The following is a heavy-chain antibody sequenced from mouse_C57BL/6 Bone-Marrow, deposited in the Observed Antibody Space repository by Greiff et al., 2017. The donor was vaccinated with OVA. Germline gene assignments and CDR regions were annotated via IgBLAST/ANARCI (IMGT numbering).Heavy chain of an antibody. CDR2: ISSGSSTI. J-gene: IGHJ3*01. D-gene: IGHD3-2*02. CDR1: GFTFSDYG. V-gene: IGHV5-17*01. CDR3: ARRADSSGFAY. Sequence: EVQGVESGGGLVKPGGSLKLSCAASGFTFSDYGMHWVRQAPGKGLEWVAYISSGSSTIYYADTVKGRFTISIDKAKNTLLLQRTSLEAEDTAMYYSARRADSSGFAYWGQGTLVTVSA.